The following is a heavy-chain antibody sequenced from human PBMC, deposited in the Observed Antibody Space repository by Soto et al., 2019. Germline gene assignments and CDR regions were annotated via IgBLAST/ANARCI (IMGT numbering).Heavy chain of an antibody. CDR2: IYSGGST. CDR1: GFTFNTYT. J-gene: IGHJ6*02. Sequence: GGSLRLSCAASGFTFNTYTMNWVRQAPGKGLEWVSVIYSGGSTYYADSVKGRFTISRDNSKNTLYLQMNSLRAEDTAVYYCARFQANYYYYGMDVWGQGTTVTVSS. CDR3: ARFQANYYYYGMDV. V-gene: IGHV3-53*01.